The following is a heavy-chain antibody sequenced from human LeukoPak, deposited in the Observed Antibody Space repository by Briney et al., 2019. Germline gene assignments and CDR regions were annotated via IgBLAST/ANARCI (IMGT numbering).Heavy chain of an antibody. CDR1: GFTFSSFA. CDR3: AKDYYDSSGYYYFDD. CDR2: IFGSGGSA. J-gene: IGHJ4*02. D-gene: IGHD3-22*01. Sequence: TGGSLRLSCAASGFTFSSFAMYWVRQAPGKGLEWVSGIFGSGGSAHYADSVKGRFTISRDSSKNTVYLQMNSLRAEDTAVYYCAKDYYDSSGYYYFDDWGQGTLVTVSS. V-gene: IGHV3-23*01.